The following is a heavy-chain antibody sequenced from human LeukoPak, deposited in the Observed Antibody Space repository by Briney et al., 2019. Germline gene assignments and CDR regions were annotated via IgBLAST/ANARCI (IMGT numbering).Heavy chain of an antibody. CDR2: IYSGGST. D-gene: IGHD3-10*01. CDR3: ARVGGH. CDR1: GFTFSSYW. J-gene: IGHJ4*02. V-gene: IGHV3-53*01. Sequence: PGGSLRLSCAASGFTFSSYWMSWVRQAPGKGLESVSVIYSGGSTYYADSVRGRFIISRDNSKNTLYLQMNSLRVEDTAVYYCARVGGHWGQGTLVTVSS.